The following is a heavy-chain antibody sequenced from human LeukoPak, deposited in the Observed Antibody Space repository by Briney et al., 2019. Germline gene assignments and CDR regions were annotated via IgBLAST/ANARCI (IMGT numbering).Heavy chain of an antibody. CDR2: KYYSGST. D-gene: IGHD1-26*01. V-gene: IGHV4-39*07. CDR1: GGSMTTRNYY. J-gene: IGHJ3*02. CDR3: AGGILLYAFDI. Sequence: SETLSLTCAVSGGSMTTRNYYWGWIRQPPGKGLEWIGHKYYSGSTYYNPSLKSRVSISVDTTIYQFSLNLSSVTAADTAVYYCAGGILLYAFDIWGQGTMVTVSS.